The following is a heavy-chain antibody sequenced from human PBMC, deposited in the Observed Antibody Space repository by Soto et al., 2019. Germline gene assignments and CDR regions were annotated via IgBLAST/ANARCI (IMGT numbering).Heavy chain of an antibody. Sequence: GGSLRLSCASCGLTVSSSYMSWVRQAPGKGLQWVSVIYGAGSTYYAHSVKGRFTISRDMSTNTVYLQMSSLTDEDTAVYYCARAHEPEDSNDIFFDIWGQGALVTVSS. CDR3: ARAHEPEDSNDIFFDI. CDR1: GLTVSSSY. CDR2: IYGAGST. D-gene: IGHD1-1*01. V-gene: IGHV3-53*01. J-gene: IGHJ5*02.